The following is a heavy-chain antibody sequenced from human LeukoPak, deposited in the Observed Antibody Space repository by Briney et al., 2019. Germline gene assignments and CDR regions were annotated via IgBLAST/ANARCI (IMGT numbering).Heavy chain of an antibody. Sequence: SETLSLTCAVYGLSLSDYYWRWLRQPPGKGLEWVGEVNHSGSTNYNPSHKSRVTISLDTSKNQFSLKLSSVSAADTAVYYCASQVRLERRYYYYYMDVWDKGTTVTVSS. CDR1: GLSLSDYY. J-gene: IGHJ6*03. V-gene: IGHV4-34*01. D-gene: IGHD1-1*01. CDR2: VNHSGST. CDR3: ASQVRLERRYYYYYMDV.